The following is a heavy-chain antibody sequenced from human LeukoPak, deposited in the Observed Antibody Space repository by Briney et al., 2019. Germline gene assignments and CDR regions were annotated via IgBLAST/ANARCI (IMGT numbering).Heavy chain of an antibody. CDR1: GFTFTSSA. Sequence: SVKVSCKASGFTFTSSAVQWVRQARGQRLEWIGWIVVGSGDTNYAQKFQERVTITRDMSTSTAYMELSSLRSEDTAVYYCAAPDTAKSWYYYGMDVWGKGTTVTVSS. J-gene: IGHJ6*04. V-gene: IGHV1-58*01. CDR2: IVVGSGDT. CDR3: AAPDTAKSWYYYGMDV. D-gene: IGHD5-18*01.